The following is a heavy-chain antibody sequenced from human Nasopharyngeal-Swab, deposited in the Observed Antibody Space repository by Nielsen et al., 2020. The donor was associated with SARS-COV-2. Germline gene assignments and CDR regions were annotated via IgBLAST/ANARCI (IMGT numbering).Heavy chain of an antibody. J-gene: IGHJ3*02. CDR2: IYSGGST. CDR1: GFTVSSIY. CDR3: ANLAAAGGIDAFDI. Sequence: LSLTCAASGFTVSSIYMSWVRQAPGKGLEWVSVIYSGGSTYYADSVKGRFTISRDNSKNTLYLQMNSLRAEDTAVYYCANLAAAGGIDAFDIWGQGTMVTVSS. D-gene: IGHD6-13*01. V-gene: IGHV3-53*01.